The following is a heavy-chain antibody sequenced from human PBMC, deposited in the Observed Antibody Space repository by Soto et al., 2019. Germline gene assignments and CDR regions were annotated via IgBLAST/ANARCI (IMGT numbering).Heavy chain of an antibody. CDR1: GFTFSSYS. CDR3: ATRFDAAAGGY. CDR2: ISSSSSTI. D-gene: IGHD6-13*01. V-gene: IGHV3-48*01. Sequence: ESGGGLVQPGGSLRLSCAASGFTFSSYSMNWVRQAPGKGLEWVSYISSSSSTIYYADSVKGRFTISRDNAKNSLYLQMNSLRAEDTAVYYCATRFDAAAGGYWGQGTLVTVSS. J-gene: IGHJ4*02.